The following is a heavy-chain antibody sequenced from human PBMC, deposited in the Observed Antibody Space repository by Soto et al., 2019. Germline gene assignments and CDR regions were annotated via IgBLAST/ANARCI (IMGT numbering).Heavy chain of an antibody. CDR3: ARADYYYGMDV. V-gene: IGHV3-7*01. J-gene: IGHJ6*02. Sequence: HPGGSLRLSCAAPGFTFSSYWMTWVRQAPGKGLEWVANIKQDGGEEYYVDSVKGRFTISRDNAKNSLYLQMNSLRAEDTAVYHCARADYYYGMDVWGQGTTVTVSS. CDR1: GFTFSSYW. CDR2: IKQDGGEE.